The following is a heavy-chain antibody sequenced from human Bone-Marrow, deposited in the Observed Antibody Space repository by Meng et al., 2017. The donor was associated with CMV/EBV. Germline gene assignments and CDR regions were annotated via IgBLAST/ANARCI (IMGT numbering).Heavy chain of an antibody. CDR3: ARAGYYDSSGYHPPGH. Sequence: GGSLRLSCSTSGFSFNRYPMLWVRQAPGKGLEWVAITSADGNIEYYADSVKGRFTISRDNAKNTLYLEMNSLGVEDTAVFYCARAGYYDSSGYHPPGHWGQGTLATFSS. J-gene: IGHJ4*02. D-gene: IGHD3-22*01. CDR1: GFSFNRYP. V-gene: IGHV3-30-3*01. CDR2: TSADGNIE.